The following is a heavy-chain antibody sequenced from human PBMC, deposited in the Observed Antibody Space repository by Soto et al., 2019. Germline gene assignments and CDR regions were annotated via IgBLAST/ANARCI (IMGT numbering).Heavy chain of an antibody. CDR2: IVVGSGNT. V-gene: IGHV1-58*01. CDR3: AAASRITIFGVVIAPHYGMDV. CDR1: GFTFTSSA. J-gene: IGHJ6*02. D-gene: IGHD3-3*01. Sequence: RASVKVSCKASGFTFTSSAVQWVRQARGQRLEWIGWIVVGSGNTNYAQKFQERVTITRDMSTSTAYMELSSLRSEDTAVYYCAAASRITIFGVVIAPHYGMDVWGQGTTVTVSS.